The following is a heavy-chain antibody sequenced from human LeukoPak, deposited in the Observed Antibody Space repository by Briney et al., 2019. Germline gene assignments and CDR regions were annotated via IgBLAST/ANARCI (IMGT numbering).Heavy chain of an antibody. CDR1: GFTFDDYA. J-gene: IGHJ4*02. D-gene: IGHD1-26*01. CDR2: ISWNSGSI. V-gene: IGHV3-9*01. CDR3: ARGLAWDQGVGKGYYFDY. Sequence: PGGSLRLSCAASGFTFDDYAMHWVRQAPGKGLEWVSGISWNSGSIGYADSVKGRFTISRDNAKNSLYLQMNSLRAEDTALYYCARGLAWDQGVGKGYYFDYWGQGTLVTVSS.